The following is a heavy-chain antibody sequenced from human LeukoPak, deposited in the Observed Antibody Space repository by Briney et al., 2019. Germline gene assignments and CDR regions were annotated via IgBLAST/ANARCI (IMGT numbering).Heavy chain of an antibody. Sequence: GVSLRLSCAASGFTFSRYAMSRVRQAPGKGLEWVSAISGSGGSTYYADSVKGRFTISRDNSKNTLYLQMNSLRAEDTAVSYCARGYSSSSWSLFDYWSQGTLVTVSS. D-gene: IGHD6-6*01. CDR3: ARGYSSSSWSLFDY. J-gene: IGHJ4*02. V-gene: IGHV3-23*01. CDR2: ISGSGGST. CDR1: GFTFSRYA.